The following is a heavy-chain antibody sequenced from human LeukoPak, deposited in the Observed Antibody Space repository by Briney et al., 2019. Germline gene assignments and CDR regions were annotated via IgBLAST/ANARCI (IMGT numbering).Heavy chain of an antibody. V-gene: IGHV3-30*18. J-gene: IGHJ4*02. CDR1: GFTFSNYG. D-gene: IGHD6-19*01. CDR3: AKDRGSVAVAGLYYFDF. CDR2: ISYDGSNK. Sequence: GGSLRLSCAASGFTFSNYGMHRVRQAPGKGLEWVAVISYDGSNKYYADSVKGRFTISRDNSKNTLYVQMNSLRAEDTAVYYCAKDRGSVAVAGLYYFDFWGQGTLVTVSS.